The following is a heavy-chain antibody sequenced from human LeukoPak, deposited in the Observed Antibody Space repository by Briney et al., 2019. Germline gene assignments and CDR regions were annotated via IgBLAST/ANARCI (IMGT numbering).Heavy chain of an antibody. CDR3: AKDPRAYDFWSGYYKDC. Sequence: SGGSLRLSCAASGFSFSKYAMHWVRQAPGKGLEWVSVSSFDGTTQYYADSVKGRFTTSRDNSKSTLYLQMNGLRLQDTAVYYCAKDPRAYDFWSGYYKDCWGQGTLVTVSS. D-gene: IGHD3-3*01. CDR1: GFSFSKYA. CDR2: SSFDGTTQ. J-gene: IGHJ4*02. V-gene: IGHV3-30*04.